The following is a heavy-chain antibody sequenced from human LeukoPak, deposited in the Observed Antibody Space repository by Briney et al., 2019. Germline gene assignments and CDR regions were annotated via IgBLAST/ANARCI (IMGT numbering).Heavy chain of an antibody. Sequence: PGGSLRLSCAASGFTFDDYAMHWVRQAPGKGLEWVSGISWNSGSIGYADSVKGRFTISRDNAKNSLYLQMNSLRAEDTALYYCASGRGSYYDILTGRVPDAFDIWGQGTMVTVSS. CDR3: ASGRGSYYDILTGRVPDAFDI. CDR1: GFTFDDYA. V-gene: IGHV3-9*01. CDR2: ISWNSGSI. J-gene: IGHJ3*02. D-gene: IGHD3-9*01.